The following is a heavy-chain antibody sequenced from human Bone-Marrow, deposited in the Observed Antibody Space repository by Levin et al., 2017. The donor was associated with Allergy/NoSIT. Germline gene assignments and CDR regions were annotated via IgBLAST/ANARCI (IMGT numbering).Heavy chain of an antibody. CDR1: GFSLSPNGVG. Sequence: SGPTLVKPTQTLALTCTFSGFSLSPNGVGVGWIRPPPGKALEWLVFIYWDDDKRFNPALKSRLTIMKDTSKNQVVLIMTNMDPVDTATFYCAHRGIGVAPNWDSGHFDYWGQGALVTVSS. D-gene: IGHD6-19*01. CDR3: AHRGIGVAPNWDSGHFDY. CDR2: IYWDDDK. J-gene: IGHJ4*02. V-gene: IGHV2-5*02.